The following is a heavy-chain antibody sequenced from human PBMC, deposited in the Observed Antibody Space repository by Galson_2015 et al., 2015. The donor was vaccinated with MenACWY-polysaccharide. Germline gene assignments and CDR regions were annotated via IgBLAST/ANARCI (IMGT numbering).Heavy chain of an antibody. V-gene: IGHV1-46*01. Sequence: SVKVSCKASGYTFTRYEINWVRQAPGQGLEWMGIINPSGGTTSYAQEFQGRVTMTRDTSTRTVYMELSSLRSADTAMYFCARGSSDSSRIFWGQGTLVTVAS. J-gene: IGHJ4*02. CDR3: ARGSSDSSRIF. CDR1: GYTFTRYE. D-gene: IGHD6-13*01. CDR2: INPSGGTT.